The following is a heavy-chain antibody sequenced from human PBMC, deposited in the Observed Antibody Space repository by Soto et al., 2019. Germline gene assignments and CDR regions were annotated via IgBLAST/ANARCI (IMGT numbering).Heavy chain of an antibody. Sequence: GGSLRLSCAVSGFTFSNYAMSWVRQAPGKGLAWVSAISGSGGSTYYADSVKGRFTISRDNSKKTLYLQMNSLRAEDTALYYCAKVPVGATGRFDYWGKGTLVTVSS. V-gene: IGHV3-23*01. CDR2: ISGSGGST. CDR1: GFTFSNYA. D-gene: IGHD1-26*01. J-gene: IGHJ4*02. CDR3: AKVPVGATGRFDY.